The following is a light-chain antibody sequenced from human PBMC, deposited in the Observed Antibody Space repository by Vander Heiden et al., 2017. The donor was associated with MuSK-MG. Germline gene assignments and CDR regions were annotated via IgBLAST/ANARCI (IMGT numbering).Light chain of an antibody. CDR2: AAS. J-gene: IGKJ2*01. Sequence: DIQLTQSPSFLSASVGDRVTITCRASQGISSYLAWYQQKPGKAPKLLIYAASTLQSGVPSRFSGSGSGTEFTLTISSLQPEDFATYYCQQLNSSRSTFGPWTKLEIK. CDR3: QQLNSSRST. CDR1: QGISSY. V-gene: IGKV1-9*01.